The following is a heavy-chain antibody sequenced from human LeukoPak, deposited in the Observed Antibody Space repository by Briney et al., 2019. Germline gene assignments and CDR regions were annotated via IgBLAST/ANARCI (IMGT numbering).Heavy chain of an antibody. Sequence: GASLNISCKGSGYSFSSYWISWVRQMPGKGLEWMGIIYPGDSETRNSPSFQGQVTISADKSISTAYLQWSSLKASDTAMYYCARQYCSGTSCYSDYWGQGTLVTVSS. CDR2: IYPGDSET. V-gene: IGHV5-51*01. CDR1: GYSFSSYW. D-gene: IGHD2-15*01. J-gene: IGHJ4*02. CDR3: ARQYCSGTSCYSDY.